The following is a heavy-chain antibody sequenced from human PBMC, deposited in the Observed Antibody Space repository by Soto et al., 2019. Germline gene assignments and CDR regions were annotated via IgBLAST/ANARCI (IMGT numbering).Heavy chain of an antibody. J-gene: IGHJ6*02. V-gene: IGHV6-1*01. CDR2: TYYRSKWYN. Sequence: SQTLSLTCAISGDSVSSNSAAWNWIRQSPSRGLEWLGRTYYRSKWYNDYAVSVKSRITINPDTSKNQFSLQLNSVTPEDTAVYYCARDQQLVSQNYYYYYGKDVWGQGTTVTVSS. D-gene: IGHD6-13*01. CDR3: ARDQQLVSQNYYYYYGKDV. CDR1: GDSVSSNSAA.